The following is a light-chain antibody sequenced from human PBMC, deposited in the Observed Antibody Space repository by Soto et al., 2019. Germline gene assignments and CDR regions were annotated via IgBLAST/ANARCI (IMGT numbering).Light chain of an antibody. CDR3: QQYNNWPGT. J-gene: IGKJ1*01. Sequence: EIVLTQSPGTLSVSPGERATLSCRASQSVSSKLAWYQQKPGQAPRLLFYGASTGATGIPGRFSGSGSETEFTLSISSLQSEDFAVYYCQQYNNWPGTFGQGTKVEIK. V-gene: IGKV3-15*01. CDR2: GAS. CDR1: QSVSSK.